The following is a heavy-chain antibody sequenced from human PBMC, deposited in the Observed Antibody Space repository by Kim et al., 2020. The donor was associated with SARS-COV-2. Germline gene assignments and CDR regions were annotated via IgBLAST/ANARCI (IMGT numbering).Heavy chain of an antibody. Sequence: GGSLRLSCAASGFTFSSYWMSWVRQAPGKGLEWVANIKQDGSEKYYVDSVKGRFTISRDNAKNSLYLQMNSLRAEDTAVYYCAREPMTTVTTWFDPWGQGTLVTVSS. J-gene: IGHJ5*02. CDR2: IKQDGSEK. V-gene: IGHV3-7*01. CDR1: GFTFSSYW. D-gene: IGHD4-17*01. CDR3: AREPMTTVTTWFDP.